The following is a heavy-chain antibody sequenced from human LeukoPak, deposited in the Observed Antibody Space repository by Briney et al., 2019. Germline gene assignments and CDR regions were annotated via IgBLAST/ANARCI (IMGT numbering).Heavy chain of an antibody. D-gene: IGHD3-10*01. J-gene: IGHJ5*02. Sequence: ASVKVSRKASGYTFTGYYMHWVRQAPGQGLEWMGWINPNSGGTNYAQKFQGWVTMTRDTSISTAYMELSRLRSDDTAVYYCARDRAAWARYGSGPTRGFDPWGQGTLSPSPQ. CDR3: ARDRAAWARYGSGPTRGFDP. CDR1: GYTFTGYY. CDR2: INPNSGGT. V-gene: IGHV1-2*04.